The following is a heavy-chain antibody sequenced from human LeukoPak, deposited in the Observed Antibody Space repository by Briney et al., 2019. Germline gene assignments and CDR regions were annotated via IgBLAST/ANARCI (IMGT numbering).Heavy chain of an antibody. CDR2: ISSSSSYI. J-gene: IGHJ3*02. D-gene: IGHD3-22*01. CDR1: GFTFSSYS. CDR3: ARDQPRSGYYSGSDAFDI. V-gene: IGHV3-21*01. Sequence: SGGSLRLSCAASGFTFSSYSMNWVRQAPGKGLEWVSSISSSSSYIYYADSVKGRFTISRDNAKNSLYLQMNSLRAEDTAVYYCARDQPRSGYYSGSDAFDIWGQGTMDTVSS.